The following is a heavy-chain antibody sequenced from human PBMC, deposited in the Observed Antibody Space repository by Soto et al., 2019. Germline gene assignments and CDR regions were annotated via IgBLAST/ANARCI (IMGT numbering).Heavy chain of an antibody. CDR2: INPSGGST. Sequence: ASVKVSCKASGYRFTTYQMHWVRQAAGQGLEWMGTINPSGGSTSYAQRFQGRVTMTRDTSTSTVYMQLSSLRSEDTALYYCARGDSNGWYFDYWGQGTLVTVS. D-gene: IGHD6-19*01. V-gene: IGHV1-46*01. CDR1: GYRFTTYQ. J-gene: IGHJ4*02. CDR3: ARGDSNGWYFDY.